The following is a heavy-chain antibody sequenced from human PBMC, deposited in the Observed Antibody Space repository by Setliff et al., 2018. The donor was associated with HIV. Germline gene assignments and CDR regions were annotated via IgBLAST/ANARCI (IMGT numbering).Heavy chain of an antibody. V-gene: IGHV1-2*02. CDR3: ARGRNYDSSGYGDYYYYMDV. D-gene: IGHD3-22*01. J-gene: IGHJ6*03. Sequence: ASVKVSCKASGYTFTDYYMHWVRQAPGQGLEWMGWIKPNSGGTNYAQRFQGRVTMTRDTSISTAYMDLSRLRSDDTAVYYCARGRNYDSSGYGDYYYYMDVWGKGTTVTVSS. CDR1: GYTFTDYY. CDR2: IKPNSGGT.